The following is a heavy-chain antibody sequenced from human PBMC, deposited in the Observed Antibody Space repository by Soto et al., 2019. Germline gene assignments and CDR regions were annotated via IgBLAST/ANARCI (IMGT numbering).Heavy chain of an antibody. CDR3: VRDRTGDRVDY. J-gene: IGHJ4*02. CDR2: ISYDGSKQ. D-gene: IGHD7-27*01. CDR1: GFTFSGHT. V-gene: IGHV3-30-3*01. Sequence: QVKLVESGGGVVQPGRSLRLSCAASGFTFSGHTMHWVRQAPGKVLEWVAVISYDGSKQYYADSVKGRFTISRDNSKNTLYLQLNSLRPEDTAVYYCVRDRTGDRVDYWGQGTLVTVSS.